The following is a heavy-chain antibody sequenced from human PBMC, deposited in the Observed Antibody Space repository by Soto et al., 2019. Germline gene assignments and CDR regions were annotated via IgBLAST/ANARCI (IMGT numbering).Heavy chain of an antibody. J-gene: IGHJ4*02. CDR3: AREAGSGSYYPFDY. CDR1: RYTFPNYA. V-gene: IGHV1-18*01. D-gene: IGHD3-10*01. CDR2: VSAYNGDT. Sequence: ASVKVSSKASRYTFPNYAISWVRQAPGQGLEWMGWVSAYNGDTNYAQKFQCRLTMTTDTSTNTAYMELRSLRSDDTAVYYCAREAGSGSYYPFDYWGQGTLVTVSS.